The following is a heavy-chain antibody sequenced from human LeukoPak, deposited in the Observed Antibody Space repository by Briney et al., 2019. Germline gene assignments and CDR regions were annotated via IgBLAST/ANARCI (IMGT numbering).Heavy chain of an antibody. CDR2: LNSDGSST. V-gene: IGHV3-74*01. J-gene: IGHJ3*02. CDR3: SRRWLQHAFDI. D-gene: IGHD5-24*01. Sequence: GGSLKLSCAASGFTFSSYWTHWVRQTPGKGLVWVSRLNSDGSSTSYADSVKGRFTISRDNAKNTLYLQMNSLRAEDTAVYYCSRRWLQHAFDIWGQGTMVTVSS. CDR1: GFTFSSYW.